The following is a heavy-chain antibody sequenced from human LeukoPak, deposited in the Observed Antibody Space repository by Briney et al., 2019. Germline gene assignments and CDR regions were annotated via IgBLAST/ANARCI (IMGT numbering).Heavy chain of an antibody. CDR2: ISSSSSYI. D-gene: IGHD2-2*01. V-gene: IGHV3-21*01. J-gene: IGHJ6*02. Sequence: GGSLRLSRAASGFTFSSYSMNWVRQAPGKGLEWVSSISSSSSYIYYADSVKGRFTISRDNAKNSLYLQMNSLRAEDTAVYYCARDRGDIVVVPAALMDYYYYGMDVWGQGTTVTVSS. CDR3: ARDRGDIVVVPAALMDYYYYGMDV. CDR1: GFTFSSYS.